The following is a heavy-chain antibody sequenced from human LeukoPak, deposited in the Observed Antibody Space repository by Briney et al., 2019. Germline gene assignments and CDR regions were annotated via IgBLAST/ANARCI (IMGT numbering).Heavy chain of an antibody. CDR3: ARHSLSFSPEYYYYYMDV. CDR2: IYPGDSDT. J-gene: IGHJ6*03. Sequence: GESLKISCKTSGYTFTSHWIGWVRQMPGKGLEWMGIIYPGDSDTRYSPSFQGQVTISADKSISTAYLQWSSLKASDTAMYYCARHSLSFSPEYYYYYMDVWGKGTTVTISS. CDR1: GYTFTSHW. V-gene: IGHV5-51*01.